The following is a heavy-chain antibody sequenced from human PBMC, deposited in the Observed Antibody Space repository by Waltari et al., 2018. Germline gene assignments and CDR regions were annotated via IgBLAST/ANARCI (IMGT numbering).Heavy chain of an antibody. J-gene: IGHJ5*02. Sequence: QVQLVQSGAEVKKPGASVKVSCKASGYTFTSYDINWVRQATGQGLEWMGWRGGRNPNNGNAGCAQKFQGRVTLTRNTSISTAYMELSGLRSEDTAVYYCARFPSLHKDRPLRNWFDPWGQGTLVTVSS. CDR2: RNPNNGNA. CDR1: GYTFTSYD. D-gene: IGHD4-17*01. V-gene: IGHV1-8*01. CDR3: ARFPSLHKDRPLRNWFDP.